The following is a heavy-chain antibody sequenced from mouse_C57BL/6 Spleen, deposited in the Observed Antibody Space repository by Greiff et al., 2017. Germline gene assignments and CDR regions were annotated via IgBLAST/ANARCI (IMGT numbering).Heavy chain of an antibody. Sequence: VQLQQSGTVLARPGASVKMSCKTSGYTFTSYWMHWVKQRPGQGLEWIGAIYPGNSDTSYNQKFKGKAKLTAGTSASTAYMELSSLTDEDSAVYYCTYSDSCAYWGQGTLVTVSA. J-gene: IGHJ3*01. CDR2: IYPGNSDT. V-gene: IGHV1-5*01. D-gene: IGHD2-12*01. CDR1: GYTFTSYW. CDR3: TYSDSCAY.